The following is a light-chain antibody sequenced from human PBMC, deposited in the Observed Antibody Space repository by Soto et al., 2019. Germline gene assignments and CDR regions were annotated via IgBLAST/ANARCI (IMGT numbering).Light chain of an antibody. CDR2: ANN. CDR1: SSNIGAGYN. Sequence: QSVLTQPPSVSGAPGQRVTISCTGSSSNIGAGYNVHWYQQLPGTAPKLLIHANNNRPSGVPDRFSGSKSGTSASLAITGLQAEDEADYYCQYYDSSLSGSVVFGGGTKLTVL. V-gene: IGLV1-40*01. CDR3: QYYDSSLSGSVV. J-gene: IGLJ2*01.